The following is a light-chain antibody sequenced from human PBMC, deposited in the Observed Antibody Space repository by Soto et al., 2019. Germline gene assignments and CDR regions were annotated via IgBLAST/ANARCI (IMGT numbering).Light chain of an antibody. CDR3: SSYSISTAYL. Sequence: QSVLTQPASVSGSPGQSITISCTGTSSDVGGYDYVSWYQLHPGNAPKLMVFDVSNRPSGVSYRFSGAKSGNTASLTISGLQAEDEADYFCSSYSISTAYLFGTGTKVTVL. V-gene: IGLV2-14*03. J-gene: IGLJ1*01. CDR2: DVS. CDR1: SSDVGGYDY.